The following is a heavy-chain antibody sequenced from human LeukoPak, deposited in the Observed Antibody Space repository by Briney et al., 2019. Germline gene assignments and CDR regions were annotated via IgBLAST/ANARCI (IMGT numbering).Heavy chain of an antibody. CDR1: GFTFSSYN. Sequence: PGGSLRLSCAASGFTFSSYNMNWVRQAPGKGLEWVSSIRSSVSYIYYADSVKGRFTISRDNSKNTLSLQMNSLRAEDTAVYYCASDTRAARPKNDAFDIWGQGTMVTVSS. CDR3: ASDTRAARPKNDAFDI. D-gene: IGHD6-6*01. CDR2: IRSSVSYI. V-gene: IGHV3-21*01. J-gene: IGHJ3*02.